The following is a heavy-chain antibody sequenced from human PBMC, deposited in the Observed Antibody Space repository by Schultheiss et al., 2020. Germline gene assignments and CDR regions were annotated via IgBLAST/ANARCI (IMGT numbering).Heavy chain of an antibody. V-gene: IGHV3-20*01. Sequence: GGSLRLSCAASGFTFGEYGMSWVRQAPGNGLEWVSVINWNGGSTGYADSVKGRFTISRDNAKNSLYLQMNSLRAEDTALYHCARVVLRSLNSMDVWGQGTTVTVSS. CDR2: INWNGGST. CDR3: ARVVLRSLNSMDV. CDR1: GFTFGEYG. D-gene: IGHD3-3*01. J-gene: IGHJ6*02.